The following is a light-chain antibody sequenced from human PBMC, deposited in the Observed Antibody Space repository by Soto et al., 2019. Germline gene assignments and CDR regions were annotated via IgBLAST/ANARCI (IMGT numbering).Light chain of an antibody. V-gene: IGLV2-14*01. CDR2: EVS. Sequence: QAVVTQPASVSGSPGQSITISCTGTSSDVGGYNYVSWYQQHPGKAPKLMIYEVSNRPSGVSIRFSGSKSGNTASLTISGLQAEDEADYYCSSYTSSSTVVFGGGTKVTVL. J-gene: IGLJ2*01. CDR1: SSDVGGYNY. CDR3: SSYTSSSTVV.